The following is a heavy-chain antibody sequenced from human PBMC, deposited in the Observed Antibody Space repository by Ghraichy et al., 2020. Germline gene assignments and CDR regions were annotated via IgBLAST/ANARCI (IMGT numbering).Heavy chain of an antibody. CDR3: ARDNRGDGGWQKESNWFDP. V-gene: IGHV1-69*13. CDR2: IIPIFGTA. CDR1: GGTFSSYA. Sequence: SVKVSCKASGGTFSSYAISWVRQAPGQGLEWMGGIIPIFGTANYAQKFQGRVTITADESTSTAYMELSSLRSEDTAVYYCARDNRGDGGWQKESNWFDPWGQGTLVTVSS. D-gene: IGHD6-19*01. J-gene: IGHJ5*02.